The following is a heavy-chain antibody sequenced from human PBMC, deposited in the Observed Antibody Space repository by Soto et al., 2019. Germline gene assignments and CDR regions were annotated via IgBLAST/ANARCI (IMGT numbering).Heavy chain of an antibody. D-gene: IGHD3-16*01. CDR2: ISGSGSPI. CDR1: GFTFSSYE. J-gene: IGHJ5*02. CDR3: ARGGRFFDA. Sequence: PGGSLRLSCAASGFTFSSYEMNWVRQAPGKGLEWLSYISGSGSPIYYADSVKGRFTISRDSAKNSLYLQMNSLRAEDTAIYFCARGGRFFDAWGQGTLVTVSS. V-gene: IGHV3-48*03.